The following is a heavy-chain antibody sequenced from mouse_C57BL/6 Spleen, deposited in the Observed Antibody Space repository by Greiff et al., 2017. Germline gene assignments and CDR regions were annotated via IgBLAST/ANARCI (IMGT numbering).Heavy chain of an antibody. Sequence: QVQLQQPGAELVRPGSSVKLSCKASGYTFTSYWMDWVKQRPGQGLEWIGNLYPSDSETHYNQKFKDKATLTVDKSSSTAYMQLSSLTSEDSAVYYCARANYYGSSLGFAYWGQGTLVTVSA. CDR1: GYTFTSYW. V-gene: IGHV1-61*01. J-gene: IGHJ3*01. D-gene: IGHD1-1*01. CDR2: LYPSDSET. CDR3: ARANYYGSSLGFAY.